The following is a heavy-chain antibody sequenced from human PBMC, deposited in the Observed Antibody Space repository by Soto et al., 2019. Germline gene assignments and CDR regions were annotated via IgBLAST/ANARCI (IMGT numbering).Heavy chain of an antibody. D-gene: IGHD6-19*01. V-gene: IGHV3-30*18. CDR3: AKRAGRWLALRWTWAFDI. Sequence: QVQLVESGGGVVQPGRSLRLSCAASGFTFSSYGMHWVRQAPGKGLEWVAVISYDGSNKYYADSVKGRFTISRDNSKNTLYLQMNSLRAEDTAVYYCAKRAGRWLALRWTWAFDIWGQGKMVTVS. CDR2: ISYDGSNK. CDR1: GFTFSSYG. J-gene: IGHJ3*02.